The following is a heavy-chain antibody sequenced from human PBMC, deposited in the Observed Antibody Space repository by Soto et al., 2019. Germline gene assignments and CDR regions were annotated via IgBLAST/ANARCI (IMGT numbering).Heavy chain of an antibody. D-gene: IGHD3-10*01. CDR3: ARSPVLLWFSY. CDR1: GGSISSSSYY. J-gene: IGHJ4*02. CDR2: IYYSGST. V-gene: IGHV4-39*01. Sequence: QLQLQESGPGLVKPSETLSLTCTVSGGSISSSSYYWGWIRQPPGKGLEWIGSIYYSGSTYYNPSLKSRVTISVDTSKNQFSLKLSSVTAADTAVYYCARSPVLLWFSYWGQGTLVTVSS.